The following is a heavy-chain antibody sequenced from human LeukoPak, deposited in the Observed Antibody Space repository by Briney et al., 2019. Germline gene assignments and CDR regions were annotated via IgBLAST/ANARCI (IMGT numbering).Heavy chain of an antibody. Sequence: GGSLRLSCAASGSTFSSYEMNWVRQAPGKGLEWVSYISSSGSTIYYADSVKGRFTISRDNAKNSLYLQMNSLRAEDTAVYYCAREDGIAAAGDYYYYGMDVWGQGTTVTVSS. V-gene: IGHV3-48*03. CDR2: ISSSGSTI. CDR1: GSTFSSYE. D-gene: IGHD6-13*01. CDR3: AREDGIAAAGDYYYYGMDV. J-gene: IGHJ6*02.